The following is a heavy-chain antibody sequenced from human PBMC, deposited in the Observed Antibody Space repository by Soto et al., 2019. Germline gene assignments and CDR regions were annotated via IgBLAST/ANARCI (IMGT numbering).Heavy chain of an antibody. CDR2: IYSGGST. Sequence: EVQLVESGGGLVQPGGSLRLSCAASGFTVSSNYMSWVRQAPGKGLEWVSVIYSGGSTYYADSVKGRFTISRDNSKNTVYLQMNSLRAEDTAVYYCAREGKTSPFDYWGQGTLVTVSS. V-gene: IGHV3-66*01. CDR1: GFTVSSNY. CDR3: AREGKTSPFDY. J-gene: IGHJ4*02.